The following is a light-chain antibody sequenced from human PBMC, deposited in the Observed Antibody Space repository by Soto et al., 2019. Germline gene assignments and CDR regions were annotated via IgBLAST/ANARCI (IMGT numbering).Light chain of an antibody. J-gene: IGKJ2*01. V-gene: IGKV3-11*01. CDR3: QQRSSWPRMYT. CDR2: DVS. Sequence: IVLTQSPATLSLSPGERATLSCRASQSDGNYIAWYQQKPGQPPRLLIYDVSNRATGVPAWFSGSGSGTDFTLTISSLEPEDFGVYHCQQRSSWPRMYTFGQGTKLEI. CDR1: QSDGNY.